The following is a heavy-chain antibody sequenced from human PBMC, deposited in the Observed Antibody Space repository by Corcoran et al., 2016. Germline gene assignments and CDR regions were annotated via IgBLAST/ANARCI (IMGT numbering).Heavy chain of an antibody. CDR3: ARQVAAVVPLGGFDP. CDR1: GGSIYSYY. Sequence: QVQLQESGPGLVKPSETLSLTCTVSGGSIYSYYWSWIRQPPGKGLEWIGNIYYSGSTNYNPSLKSRVTISVETSTNQLPLKLNSVTAADTAVYCWARQVAAVVPLGGFDPGGQGTLVTVSS. J-gene: IGHJ5*02. CDR2: IYYSGST. V-gene: IGHV4-59*08. D-gene: IGHD5-12*01.